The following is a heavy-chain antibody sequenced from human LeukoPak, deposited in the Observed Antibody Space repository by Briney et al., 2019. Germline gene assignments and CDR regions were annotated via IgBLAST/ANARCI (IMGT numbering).Heavy chain of an antibody. Sequence: GGSLRLSCAASGFTFSSYSMNWVRQAPGKGLEWVSSISSSSSYIYYADSVKGRFTISRDNAKNSLYLQVNSLRAEDTAVYYCAREWWDCSSTSCYPYDYWGQGTLVTVSS. V-gene: IGHV3-21*01. CDR2: ISSSSSYI. D-gene: IGHD2-2*01. CDR3: AREWWDCSSTSCYPYDY. CDR1: GFTFSSYS. J-gene: IGHJ4*02.